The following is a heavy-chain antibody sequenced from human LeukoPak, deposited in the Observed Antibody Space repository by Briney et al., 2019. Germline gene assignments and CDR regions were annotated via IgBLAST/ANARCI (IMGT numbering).Heavy chain of an antibody. CDR2: IYYSGST. CDR1: GGSISSYY. D-gene: IGHD6-13*01. V-gene: IGHV4-59*01. Sequence: SETLSLTCTVSGGSISSYYWSWIRQPPGKGLERIGYIYYSGSTNYNPSLKSRDTISVDTSKNQFSLKLSSVTAADTAVYYCARVISSWEYYFDYWGQGTLVTVSS. J-gene: IGHJ4*02. CDR3: ARVISSWEYYFDY.